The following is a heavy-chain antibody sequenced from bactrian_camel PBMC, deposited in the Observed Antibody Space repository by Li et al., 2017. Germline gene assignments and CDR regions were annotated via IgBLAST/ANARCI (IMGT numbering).Heavy chain of an antibody. Sequence: VQLVESGGGSVQAGGSLRLSCAASGDTFSRYCMGRFRQAPGMEREGVAHIYSGGRTAYADSVKGRFTISQNNAKNTLYLQMTSLKPEDSAMYYCAADCPTVNGGSRATVFGYWGQGTQVTVS. V-gene: IGHV3S55*01. J-gene: IGHJ6*01. CDR3: AADCPTVNGGSRATVFGY. CDR1: GDTFSRYC. CDR2: IYSGGRT. D-gene: IGHD5*01.